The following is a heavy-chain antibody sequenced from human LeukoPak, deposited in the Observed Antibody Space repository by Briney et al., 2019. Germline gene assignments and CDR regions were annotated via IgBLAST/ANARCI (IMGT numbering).Heavy chain of an antibody. D-gene: IGHD3-3*01. J-gene: IGHJ4*02. V-gene: IGHV3-21*01. CDR1: GFTFSSYA. CDR3: AREEVLRFLERHFDY. CDR2: ISSSSSYI. Sequence: GGSLRLSCAASGFTFSSYAMHWVRQAPGKGLEWVSSISSSSSYIYYADSVKGRFTISRDNAKNSLYLQMNSLRAEDTAVYYCAREEVLRFLERHFDYWGQGTLVTVSS.